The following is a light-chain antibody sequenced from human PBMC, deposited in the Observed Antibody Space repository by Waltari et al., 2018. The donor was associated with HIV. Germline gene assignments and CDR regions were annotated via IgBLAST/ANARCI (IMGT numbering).Light chain of an antibody. V-gene: IGLV3-21*04. CDR1: NIEYKS. Sequence: SYVLTQPPSVSLAPGKTANITCGGSNIEYKSVHWYQQKTGRAPKLLIFYDTDRPSGIPQRISGSNSGDTATLTIRRVGPGDEADYFCQVWDSSTDYVVFGGGTKLTVL. CDR3: QVWDSSTDYVV. CDR2: YDT. J-gene: IGLJ3*02.